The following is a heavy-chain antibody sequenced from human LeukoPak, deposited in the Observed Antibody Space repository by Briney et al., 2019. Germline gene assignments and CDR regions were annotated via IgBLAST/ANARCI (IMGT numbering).Heavy chain of an antibody. CDR1: GGSINNYY. CDR2: IYYRGST. Sequence: SETLSLTCTVSGGSINNYYWSWIRQPPGKGLEWIGYIYYRGSTNYNPSLKSRVTFSVDTSKHQFSLKLISVTAADTAVYYCARGGDYGDLRYFDYWGQGTLVTVSS. J-gene: IGHJ4*02. CDR3: ARGGDYGDLRYFDY. D-gene: IGHD4-17*01. V-gene: IGHV4-59*01.